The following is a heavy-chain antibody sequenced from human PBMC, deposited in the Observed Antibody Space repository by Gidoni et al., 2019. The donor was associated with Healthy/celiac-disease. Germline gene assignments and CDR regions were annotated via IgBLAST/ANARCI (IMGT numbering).Heavy chain of an antibody. V-gene: IGHV4-59*01. CDR3: AKSVTIFPPFDP. CDR2: IYYSGST. J-gene: IGHJ5*02. CDR1: GGSISSYY. Sequence: QVQLQESGPGLVKPSETLSLTCTVPGGSISSYYWSWIRQPPGKGLELIGYIYYSGSTNYNPSLKSRVTISVDTSKNQFSLKLSSVTAADTAVYYCAKSVTIFPPFDPWGQGTLVTVSS. D-gene: IGHD3-3*01.